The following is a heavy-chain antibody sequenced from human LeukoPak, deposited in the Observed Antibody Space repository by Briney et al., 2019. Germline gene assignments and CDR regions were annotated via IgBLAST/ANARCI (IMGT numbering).Heavy chain of an antibody. J-gene: IGHJ3*02. CDR1: GFTFSSYA. CDR3: AKEDYAITMVRGVIITPPNI. CDR2: ISGSGGST. V-gene: IGHV3-23*01. D-gene: IGHD3-10*01. Sequence: PGGSLRLSCGASGFTFSSYAMSWVRQAPGKGLEWVSAISGSGGSTYYADSVKGRFTISRDNSKNTLYLQMNSLRAEDTAVYYCAKEDYAITMVRGVIITPPNIWGQGTMVTVSS.